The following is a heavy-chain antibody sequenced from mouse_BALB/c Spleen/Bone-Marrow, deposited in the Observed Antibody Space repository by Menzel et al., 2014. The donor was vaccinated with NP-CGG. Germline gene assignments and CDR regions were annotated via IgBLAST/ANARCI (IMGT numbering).Heavy chain of an antibody. V-gene: IGHV1-69*01. D-gene: IGHD1-1*01. J-gene: IGHJ1*01. CDR3: ARDYYGRGWDFEV. Sequence: QVQLKESGAELVMPGASVKMSCKASGYTFTDYWMHWVKQRPGQGLEWIGAIDTSDSYTSYNQKFKGKATLTVDESSSTAYMQRSSLTSEDSAVYYCARDYYGRGWDFEVRGAGTTVTVSS. CDR2: IDTSDSYT. CDR1: GYTFTDYW.